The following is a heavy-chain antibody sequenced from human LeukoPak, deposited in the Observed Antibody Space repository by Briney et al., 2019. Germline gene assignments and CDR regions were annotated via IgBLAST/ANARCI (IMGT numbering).Heavy chain of an antibody. D-gene: IGHD3-22*01. CDR3: ARADRYSSGYPPGRNYAFDI. CDR2: IYYSGST. CDR1: GGSISSYY. Sequence: SETLSLTCTVSGGSISSYYWSWIRQPPGKGLEWIGYIYYSGSTNYNPSLKSRVTISVDTSKNQFSLKLSSVTAADTAVYYCARADRYSSGYPPGRNYAFDIWGQGTMVTVSS. V-gene: IGHV4-59*01. J-gene: IGHJ3*02.